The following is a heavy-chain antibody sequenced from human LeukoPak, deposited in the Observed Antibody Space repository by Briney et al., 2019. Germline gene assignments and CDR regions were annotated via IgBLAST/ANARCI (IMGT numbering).Heavy chain of an antibody. V-gene: IGHV4-4*07. Sequence: SETLSLTFTVSGRSISSYYWSWIRQPAGKGLEWIGRIYTSGSTNYNPSLKSGVTMSVDSSKNQFSLKLSSVTAADTAVYYCARYSGYDWGSRYYYYMDVWGKGTTVTVSS. CDR1: GRSISSYY. CDR2: IYTSGST. J-gene: IGHJ6*03. CDR3: ARYSGYDWGSRYYYYMDV. D-gene: IGHD5-12*01.